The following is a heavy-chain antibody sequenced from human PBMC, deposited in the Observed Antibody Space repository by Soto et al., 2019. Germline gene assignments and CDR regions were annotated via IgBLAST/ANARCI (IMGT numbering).Heavy chain of an antibody. V-gene: IGHV1-18*01. CDR3: ARDLENRRQSYFYYGMDV. J-gene: IGHJ6*02. CDR1: GYTFTNYG. CDR2: ISAYNGNT. Sequence: QVQLVQSGAEVKKPGASVKVSCKASGYTFTNYGISWVRQAPGQGLEWMGWISAYNGNTNFAQKLQDRVTMTTDTSTSAAYMDLRSLRADDTAVYYCARDLENRRQSYFYYGMDVWGQGTTVTVSS.